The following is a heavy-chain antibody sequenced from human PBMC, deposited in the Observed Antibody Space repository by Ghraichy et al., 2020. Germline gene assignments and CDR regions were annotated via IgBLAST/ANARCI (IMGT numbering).Heavy chain of an antibody. V-gene: IGHV4-59*07. CDR2: IYYSGST. J-gene: IGHJ4*02. CDR1: GGSISSYY. D-gene: IGHD4/OR15-4a*01. Sequence: SDTLSLTCTVSGGSISSYYWSWIRQPPGKGLEWIGYIYYSGSTKYNPSLKSRVTISVDTSKNQFSLKLSSVTAADTAVYYCARANGAKNDYWGQGTLVTVSS. CDR3: ARANGAKNDY.